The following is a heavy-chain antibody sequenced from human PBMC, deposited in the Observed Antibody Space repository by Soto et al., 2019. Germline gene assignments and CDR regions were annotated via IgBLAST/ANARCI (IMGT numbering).Heavy chain of an antibody. V-gene: IGHV1-24*01. J-gene: IGHJ6*02. CDR1: GYTLTELS. CDR2: FDPEDGET. D-gene: IGHD2-21*01. Sequence: GASVKVSCKVSGYTLTELSMHWVRQAPGKGLEWMGGFDPEDGETIYAQKFQGRVTMTEDTSTDTAYMELSSLRSEDTAVYYCATGVEMAIYPAWYYYGMDVWGQGTTVTVSS. CDR3: ATGVEMAIYPAWYYYGMDV.